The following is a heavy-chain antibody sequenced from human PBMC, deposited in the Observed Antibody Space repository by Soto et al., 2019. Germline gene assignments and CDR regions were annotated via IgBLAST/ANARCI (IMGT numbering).Heavy chain of an antibody. D-gene: IGHD1-1*01. V-gene: IGHV1-2*02. J-gene: IGHJ4*02. CDR2: INPNSGGI. CDR3: ATAGNWNGLH. CDR1: GYTFTGHH. Sequence: QVQLVQSGTELKKAGASVKVSCKASGYTFTGHHMHWVRQAPGQGFEWMGCINPNSGGINYAQTFQGRVTMTRDTSISTAYMELSGLRLDDTAVYFCATAGNWNGLHWGQGTLVSVSS.